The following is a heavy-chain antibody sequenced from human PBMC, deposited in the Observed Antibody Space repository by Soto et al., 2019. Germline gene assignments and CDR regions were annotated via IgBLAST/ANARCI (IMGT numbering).Heavy chain of an antibody. CDR1: GGSFSNYY. CDR2: ITYSGST. Sequence: QVQLQESGPGLVKPSETLSLTCSVSGGSFSNYYWSWIRQPPGKGLEWIGYITYSGSTSCNPSLKSRVTISVDTSKNQFSLKLSSVTAADTAVYYCARHHCSGISCYVYFDSWGQGTLVTVSS. J-gene: IGHJ4*02. CDR3: ARHHCSGISCYVYFDS. D-gene: IGHD2-2*01. V-gene: IGHV4-59*08.